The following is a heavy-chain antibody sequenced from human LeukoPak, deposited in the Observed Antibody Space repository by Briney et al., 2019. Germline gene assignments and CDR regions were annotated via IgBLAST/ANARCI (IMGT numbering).Heavy chain of an antibody. D-gene: IGHD5-24*01. V-gene: IGHV3-23*01. CDR3: AGRVEMATIQDDY. CDR2: ISGSGGST. CDR1: GFTFSSSA. J-gene: IGHJ4*02. Sequence: GGSLRLSCAASGFTFSSSAMSWVRQAPGKGLEWVSSISGSGGSTYYADSVKGRFTISRDNSKDTLYLQMNSLRAEDTAVYYCAGRVEMATIQDDYWGQGTLVTVSS.